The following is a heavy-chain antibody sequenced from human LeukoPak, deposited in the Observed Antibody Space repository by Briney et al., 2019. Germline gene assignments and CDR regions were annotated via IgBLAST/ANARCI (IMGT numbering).Heavy chain of an antibody. CDR3: ASTAGYSSGWYS. CDR2: ISSTSSYT. D-gene: IGHD6-19*01. V-gene: IGHV3-11*03. J-gene: IGHJ4*02. Sequence: PGGSLRLSCAASGFTFSDYYMSWIRQAPGKGLEWVSYISSTSSYTNYADSVKGRFTISRDNAKNSLHLQMNSLRAEDTAVYYCASTAGYSSGWYSWGQGTLVTASS. CDR1: GFTFSDYY.